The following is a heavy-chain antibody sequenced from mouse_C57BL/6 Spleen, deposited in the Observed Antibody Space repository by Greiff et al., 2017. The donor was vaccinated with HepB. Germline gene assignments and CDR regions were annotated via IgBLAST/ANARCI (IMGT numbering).Heavy chain of an antibody. J-gene: IGHJ4*01. V-gene: IGHV14-2*01. CDR1: GFNIKDYY. CDR3: ARDPHYDYGLYAMDY. D-gene: IGHD2-4*01. CDR2: IDPEDGET. Sequence: VQLQHSGAELEARGLVKLSCTASGFNIKDYYMHWVKQRTEQGLEWIGRIDPEDGETKYAPKFQGKATITADTSSNTAYLQLSSLTSEDTAVYYCARDPHYDYGLYAMDYWGQGTSVTVSS.